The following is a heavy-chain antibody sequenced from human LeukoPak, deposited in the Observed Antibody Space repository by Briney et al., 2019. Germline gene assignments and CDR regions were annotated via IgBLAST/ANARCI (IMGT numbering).Heavy chain of an antibody. D-gene: IGHD4-17*01. V-gene: IGHV1-18*01. Sequence: GASVKVSCKASGYTFTSYGLSWVRQAPGQGLEWMGWISGYNGNTNYAQNLQGRVTMTTDTSTNTPYMELRSLRSDDTAVYYCARESPTGFDYWGQGTLVTVSS. CDR3: ARESPTGFDY. J-gene: IGHJ4*02. CDR2: ISGYNGNT. CDR1: GYTFTSYG.